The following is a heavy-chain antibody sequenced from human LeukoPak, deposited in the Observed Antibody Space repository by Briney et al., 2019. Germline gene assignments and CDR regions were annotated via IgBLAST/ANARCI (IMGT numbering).Heavy chain of an antibody. CDR2: ISGDGRDI. J-gene: IGHJ3*01. V-gene: IGHV3-23*01. D-gene: IGHD3-3*01. Sequence: ASVKVSCKASGYTFTSYGMSWVRQAPGKGLEWVSAISGDGRDIFYADAVKGRFTISRDNSKNTLYLQMNSLRDEDTALYYCAIHGGGTIRIEAFDVWGQGTMVTISS. CDR3: AIHGGGTIRIEAFDV. CDR1: GYTFTSYG.